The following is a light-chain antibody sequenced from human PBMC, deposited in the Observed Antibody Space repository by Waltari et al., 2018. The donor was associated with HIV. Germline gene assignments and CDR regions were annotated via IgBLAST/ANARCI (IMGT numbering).Light chain of an antibody. CDR3: SSWDDRLNGQGV. Sequence: QSVLTQPPSASGTPGQRFTIPCSGTRSHIGTNTVNWYQLLPGPAPKLLIYNDNERPSGVPGRFSGSRSGASASLAISGLQPEDEADYYCSSWDDRLNGQGVFGGGTKLTVL. CDR2: NDN. V-gene: IGLV1-44*01. J-gene: IGLJ3*02. CDR1: RSHIGTNT.